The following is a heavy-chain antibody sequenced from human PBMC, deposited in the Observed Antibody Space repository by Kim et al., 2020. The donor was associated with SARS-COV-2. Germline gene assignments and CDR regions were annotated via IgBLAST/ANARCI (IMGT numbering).Heavy chain of an antibody. CDR3: AREVVVSPDAFDI. J-gene: IGHJ3*02. V-gene: IGHV3-48*03. CDR1: GLTFRSYE. Sequence: GGSLRLSCAASGLTFRSYEMNWVRQAPGKGLEWVSYISGSGSSKYYADSVKCRFTISRDNAKDSLYLQMNGLRAEDTAVYYCAREVVVSPDAFDIWGQGTMVTVSS. CDR2: ISGSGSSK. D-gene: IGHD3-22*01.